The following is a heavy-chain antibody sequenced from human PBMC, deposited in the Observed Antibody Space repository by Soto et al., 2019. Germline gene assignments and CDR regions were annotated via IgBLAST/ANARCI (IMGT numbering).Heavy chain of an antibody. Sequence: QVQLVQSGAEVKKPGSSVKVSCKASGGTFSSYAISWVRQATGQGLELMGGIIPIFGTANYAQKFQGRVTITADESTSTAYMELSSLRAEDTAVYYCAKDLDGFVVVPAAMRPDYYYGRDVWGQGTTVTVSS. CDR1: GGTFSSYA. CDR2: IIPIFGTA. D-gene: IGHD2-2*01. J-gene: IGHJ6*02. CDR3: AKDLDGFVVVPAAMRPDYYYGRDV. V-gene: IGHV1-69*12.